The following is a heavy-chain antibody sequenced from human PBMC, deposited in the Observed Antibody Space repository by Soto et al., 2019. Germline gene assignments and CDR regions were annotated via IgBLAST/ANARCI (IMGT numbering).Heavy chain of an antibody. CDR1: GGTFSRYA. J-gene: IGHJ6*02. D-gene: IGHD6-6*01. Sequence: QVQLVQSGAEVKKAGSSVKVSCKTSGGTFSRYAISWVRQAPGQGLEWMGGIILMFGTVNYAQNFQGRVTITADESTRTAYMELSSLRSEDTAVYYCASPSTIAARRVGSAHYYYGMDVWGQGTTVIVSS. CDR2: IILMFGTV. CDR3: ASPSTIAARRVGSAHYYYGMDV. V-gene: IGHV1-69*01.